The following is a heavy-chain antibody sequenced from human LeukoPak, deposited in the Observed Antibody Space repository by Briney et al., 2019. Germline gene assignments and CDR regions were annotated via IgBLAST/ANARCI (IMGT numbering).Heavy chain of an antibody. CDR2: INHSGST. CDR1: GGSFSGYY. D-gene: IGHD3-10*01. V-gene: IGHV4-34*01. J-gene: IGHJ5*02. Sequence: SETLSLTCAVYGGSFSGYYWSWIRQPPGKGLEWIGEINHSGSTNYNPSLKSRVTISVDTSKNQFSLKLSSVTAADTAAYYSARGVSGRRWASDPWGQGTLVTVSS. CDR3: ARGVSGRRWASDP.